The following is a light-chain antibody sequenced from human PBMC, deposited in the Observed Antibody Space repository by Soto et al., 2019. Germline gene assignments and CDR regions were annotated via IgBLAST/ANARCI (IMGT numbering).Light chain of an antibody. Sequence: QSALTQPASVSGSPGQSITISCTGTSSDVGSYNLDSWYQQHPGTAPKLMIYEDNKRASGVSNRFSGSTSGITASLTISVLQAEDEADYYCCSYAGSSTWVFGGGTKLTVL. V-gene: IGLV2-23*01. CDR2: EDN. J-gene: IGLJ3*02. CDR1: SSDVGSYNL. CDR3: CSYAGSSTWV.